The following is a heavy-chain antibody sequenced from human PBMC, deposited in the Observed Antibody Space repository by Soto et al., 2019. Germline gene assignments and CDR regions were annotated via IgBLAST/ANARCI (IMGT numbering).Heavy chain of an antibody. V-gene: IGHV1-18*01. CDR1: GYTSTTYG. Sequence: QVPLVQSGPEVKKPGASVKVSCKASGYTSTTYGISWVRQAPGQGLEWMGWISPYNGDTHYAERFQGRLTMTTDTSATSAYMELRTLSSDDRAVYFCARALSMAQYYYYMDVWGKGTTVTVSS. J-gene: IGHJ6*03. CDR3: ARALSMAQYYYYMDV. CDR2: ISPYNGDT.